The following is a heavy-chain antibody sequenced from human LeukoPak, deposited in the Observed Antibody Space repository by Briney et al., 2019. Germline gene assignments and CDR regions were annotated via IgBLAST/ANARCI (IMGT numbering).Heavy chain of an antibody. J-gene: IGHJ4*02. Sequence: HRASVKVSCKASGYTFTSNYIHWVRQAPGQGLEWMGMIYPRDGSTSYAQKFQGRVTITRDTSASTAYMELSSLRSEDTAVYYCARDNVYYDSSGYFGYWGQGSLVTVSS. V-gene: IGHV1-46*01. D-gene: IGHD3-22*01. CDR3: ARDNVYYDSSGYFGY. CDR2: IYPRDGST. CDR1: GYTFTSNY.